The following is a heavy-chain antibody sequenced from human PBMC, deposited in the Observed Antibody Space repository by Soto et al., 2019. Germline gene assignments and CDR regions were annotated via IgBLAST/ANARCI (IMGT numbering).Heavy chain of an antibody. Sequence: SETLSLTCTVSGGSISSYYWSWIRQPPGKGLEWIGYIYYSGSTNYNPSLKSRVTISVDTSKNQFSLKLSSVTAADTAVYYCARVAGGYYFDYWGQGTLVTVPQ. V-gene: IGHV4-59*01. J-gene: IGHJ4*02. CDR2: IYYSGST. CDR3: ARVAGGYYFDY. CDR1: GGSISSYY. D-gene: IGHD3-16*01.